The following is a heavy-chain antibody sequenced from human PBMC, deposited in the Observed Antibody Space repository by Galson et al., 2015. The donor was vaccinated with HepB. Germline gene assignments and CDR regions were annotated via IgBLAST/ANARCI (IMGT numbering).Heavy chain of an antibody. D-gene: IGHD1-14*01. J-gene: IGHJ6*02. CDR2: INAGNGNT. CDR3: ARTEYYCYGMDV. CDR1: GYTFTSYA. V-gene: IGHV1-3*01. Sequence: SVKVSCKASGYTFTSYAMHWVRQAPGQRLEWMGWINAGNGNTQYSQKFQGRVTLTRDTSASTAYMEVGSLRYEDTAVYYCARTEYYCYGMDVWGQGHTVTVSS.